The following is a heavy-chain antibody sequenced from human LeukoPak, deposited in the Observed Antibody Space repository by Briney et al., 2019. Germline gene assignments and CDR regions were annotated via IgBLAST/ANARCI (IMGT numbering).Heavy chain of an antibody. D-gene: IGHD3-10*01. CDR3: ARERPLLWFGEFPSLYYYYYGMDV. Sequence: ASVKVSCKASGYTFTSYGISWVRQAPGQGLEGMGWIRAYNGNTNYAQKLQGRVTMTTDTSTSTAYMELRSLRPDDTAVYYCARERPLLWFGEFPSLYYYYYGMDVWGQGTTVTVSS. CDR1: GYTFTSYG. CDR2: IRAYNGNT. V-gene: IGHV1-18*01. J-gene: IGHJ6*02.